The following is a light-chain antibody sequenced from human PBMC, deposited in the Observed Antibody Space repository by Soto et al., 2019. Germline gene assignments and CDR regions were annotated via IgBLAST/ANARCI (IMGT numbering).Light chain of an antibody. CDR1: QSISSY. CDR3: QQSYSTPIT. CDR2: AAS. Sequence: DIQMTQSRSSLSACGGDRFTIRCRASQSISSYLNWYQQKPGKAPKLLIYAASNLQSGVPSRFSGSGSGTDFTLTISSLQPEDFATYYCQQSYSTPITFGQGTRLEIK. J-gene: IGKJ5*01. V-gene: IGKV1-39*01.